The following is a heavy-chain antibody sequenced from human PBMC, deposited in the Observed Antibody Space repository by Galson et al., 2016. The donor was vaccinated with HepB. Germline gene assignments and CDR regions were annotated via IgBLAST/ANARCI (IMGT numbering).Heavy chain of an antibody. CDR3: ARAFRYGTGWYGRNDC. J-gene: IGHJ4*02. Sequence: SLRLSCAASGFTLNSFAMSWVRQAPGEGLEWVSAINGGSAHYADSVQGRFTISRDTSKNTLYLEMNSLRAEDTAIYYCARAFRYGTGWYGRNDCWGQGTLVTVSS. D-gene: IGHD6-19*01. V-gene: IGHV3-23*01. CDR1: GFTLNSFA. CDR2: INGGSA.